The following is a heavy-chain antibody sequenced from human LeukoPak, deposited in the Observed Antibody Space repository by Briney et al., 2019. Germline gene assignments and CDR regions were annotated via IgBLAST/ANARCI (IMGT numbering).Heavy chain of an antibody. CDR2: INPNSGGT. Sequence: SSAKVSCKASGYTFTGYYLHWVQQAPGQGLEWMGWINPNSGGTDFAQKFQGRVTMTRDTSISTAYMELNRLRSDDTAVYYCARGDPVTTVTNFDYWGQGTLVTVSS. V-gene: IGHV1-2*02. D-gene: IGHD4-17*01. J-gene: IGHJ4*02. CDR3: ARGDPVTTVTNFDY. CDR1: GYTFTGYY.